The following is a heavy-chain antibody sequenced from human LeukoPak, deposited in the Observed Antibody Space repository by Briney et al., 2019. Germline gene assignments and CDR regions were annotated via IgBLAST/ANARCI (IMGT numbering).Heavy chain of an antibody. J-gene: IGHJ4*02. D-gene: IGHD3-22*01. CDR2: ISATGGTT. CDR1: GFSFSTCA. V-gene: IGHV3-23*01. Sequence: GGSLRLSCAASGFSFSTCAMSCVRQAPGKGLEWVSLISATGGTTYYADSVKGRFTISRDNSKNTLYLQMNSLRAEDTAVYYCAKEVVVVITTPTEAGFDYWGQGTLVTVSS. CDR3: AKEVVVVITTPTEAGFDY.